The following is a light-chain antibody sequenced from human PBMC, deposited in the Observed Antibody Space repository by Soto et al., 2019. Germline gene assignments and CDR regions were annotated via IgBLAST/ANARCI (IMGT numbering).Light chain of an antibody. CDR2: EGS. J-gene: IGLJ1*01. CDR1: SSDIGSYNL. CDR3: SSYTSSSTPI. Sequence: QSVLTQPASVSGSPGQSITISCTGSSSDIGSYNLVSWYQQRPGKAPKLLIFEGSKRPSGISDRFSGSKSGNTASLTISGLQAEDESDYYCSSYTSSSTPIFGTGTKLTVL. V-gene: IGLV2-14*02.